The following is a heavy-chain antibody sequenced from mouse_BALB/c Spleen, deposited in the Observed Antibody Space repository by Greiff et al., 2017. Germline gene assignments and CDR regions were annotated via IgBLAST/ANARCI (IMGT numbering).Heavy chain of an antibody. CDR1: GFTFSSYA. Sequence: EVKVVESGGGLVKPGGSLKLSCAASGFTFSSYAMSWVRQTPEKRLEWVASISSGGSTYYPDSVKGRFTISRDNARNILYLQMSSLRSEDTAMYYCARGYGNYEDYWGQGTTLTVSS. D-gene: IGHD2-10*02. V-gene: IGHV5-6-5*01. CDR2: ISSGGST. J-gene: IGHJ2*01. CDR3: ARGYGNYEDY.